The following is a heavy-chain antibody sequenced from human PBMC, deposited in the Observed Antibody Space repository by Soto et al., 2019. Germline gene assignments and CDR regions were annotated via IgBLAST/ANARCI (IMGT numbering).Heavy chain of an antibody. CDR2: INHTGST. J-gene: IGHJ4*02. V-gene: IGHV4-34*01. D-gene: IGHD6-19*01. Sequence: PSETLSLTCAVYGASFSGYYWSWIRQPPGKGLEWIGEINHTGSTNYNPSLKSRVTISVDTSKNQFSLNLTSVTAADTAVYYCARGSEGQWLLLWGQEPWSPSPQ. CDR1: GASFSGYY. CDR3: ARGSEGQWLLL.